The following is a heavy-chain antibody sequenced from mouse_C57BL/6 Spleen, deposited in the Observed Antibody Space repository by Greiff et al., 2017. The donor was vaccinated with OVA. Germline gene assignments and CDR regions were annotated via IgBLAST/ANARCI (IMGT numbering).Heavy chain of an antibody. Sequence: QVQLQQSGAELVKPGASVKLSCKASGYTFTSYWMQWVKQRPGQGLEWIGEIDPSDSYTNYNQKFKGKATLTVDTSSITAYMQLSSLTSEDSAVYYCASHDGYWGQGTTLTVSS. V-gene: IGHV1-50*01. D-gene: IGHD2-12*01. CDR1: GYTFTSYW. J-gene: IGHJ2*01. CDR2: IDPSDSYT. CDR3: ASHDGY.